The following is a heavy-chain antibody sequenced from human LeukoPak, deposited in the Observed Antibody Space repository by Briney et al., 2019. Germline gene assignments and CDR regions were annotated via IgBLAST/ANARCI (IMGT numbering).Heavy chain of an antibody. CDR3: ARAAHFDFWSAPRYFDL. CDR1: GFIFSRDS. Sequence: GGSLRLPCAASGFIFSRDSMNWVRQAPGKGLEWISYISHDSGIRYYADSVRGRFTISRDNARNSLYLQMHSLRAEDTAVYYCARAAHFDFWSAPRYFDLWGRGTLVTVSS. V-gene: IGHV3-48*01. CDR2: ISHDSGIR. J-gene: IGHJ2*01. D-gene: IGHD3-3*01.